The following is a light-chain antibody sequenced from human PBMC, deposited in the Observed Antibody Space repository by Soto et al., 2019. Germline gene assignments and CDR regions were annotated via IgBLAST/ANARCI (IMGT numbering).Light chain of an antibody. V-gene: IGLV2-23*02. CDR2: QVT. J-gene: IGLJ1*01. CDR3: CSYAGSSTYV. Sequence: QSALAQPASVSGSPGQSITISCTGTSSDVGNYNLVSWYQQHPGKAPKLLLYQVTERPSGVSDRFSGSKSGKTASLTISGLQADDEADYHCCSYAGSSTYVFGTGTKVIVL. CDR1: SSDVGNYNL.